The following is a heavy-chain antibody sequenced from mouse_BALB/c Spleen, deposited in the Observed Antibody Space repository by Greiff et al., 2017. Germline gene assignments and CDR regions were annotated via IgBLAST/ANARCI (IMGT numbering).Heavy chain of an antibody. CDR3: ARHLTTAGLDY. D-gene: IGHD1-2*01. Sequence: EVKLVESGGGLVKPGGSLKLSCAASGFTFSSYTMSWVRQTPEQRLEWVATISSGGSYTYYPDSVKGRFTISRDNAKNTLYLQMSSLKSEDTAMYYCARHLTTAGLDYWGQGTTLTVSS. J-gene: IGHJ2*01. CDR1: GFTFSSYT. V-gene: IGHV5-6-4*01. CDR2: ISSGGSYT.